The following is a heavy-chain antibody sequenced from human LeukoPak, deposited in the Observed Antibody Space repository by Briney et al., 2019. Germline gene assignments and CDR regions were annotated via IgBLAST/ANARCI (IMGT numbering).Heavy chain of an antibody. CDR1: GFTFSSYS. V-gene: IGHV3-66*01. CDR2: IYSGGST. J-gene: IGHJ3*02. Sequence: KPGGSLRLSCAASGFTFSSYSMNWVRQAPGKGLEWVSVIYSGGSTYYADSVKGRFTISRDNSKNTLYLQMNSLRAEDTAVYYCARIVAGGAFDIWGQGTMVTVSS. CDR3: ARIVAGGAFDI. D-gene: IGHD1-26*01.